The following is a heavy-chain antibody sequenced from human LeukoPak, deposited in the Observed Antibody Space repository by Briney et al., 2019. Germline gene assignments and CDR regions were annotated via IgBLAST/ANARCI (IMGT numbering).Heavy chain of an antibody. CDR3: ARDMFSGSYSGVNY. CDR1: GFTFSTHW. CDR2: INHDGSDK. D-gene: IGHD1-26*01. V-gene: IGHV3-7*04. J-gene: IGHJ4*02. Sequence: PGGSLRLSCAASGFTFSTHWMSWVRQAPGRGLEWVANINHDGSDKYYVDSVKGRFTISRDNAKNSLYLQMNSLRAEDTAVYYCARDMFSGSYSGVNYWGQGILLTVSS.